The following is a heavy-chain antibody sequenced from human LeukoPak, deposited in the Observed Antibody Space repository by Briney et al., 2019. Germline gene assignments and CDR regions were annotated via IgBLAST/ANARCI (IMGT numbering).Heavy chain of an antibody. CDR3: VKGSQVVYSPAFDY. Sequence: GGSLRLSCTVSGLTFSTYAMHWVRQAPGRVLEYVSPIGTNGISTYYADAVRDRFIIPRDNSKNTLYLQMTSLRAEDTAVYYCVKGSQVVYSPAFDYWGQGTLVTVS. CDR2: IGTNGIST. D-gene: IGHD2-2*01. CDR1: GLTFSTYA. J-gene: IGHJ4*02. V-gene: IGHV3-64D*06.